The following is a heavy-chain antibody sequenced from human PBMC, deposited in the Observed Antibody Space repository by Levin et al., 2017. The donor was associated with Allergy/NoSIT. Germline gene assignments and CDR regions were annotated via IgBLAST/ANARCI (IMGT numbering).Heavy chain of an antibody. D-gene: IGHD3-10*02. V-gene: IGHV4-61*02. J-gene: IGHJ2*01. Sequence: PSETLSLTCTVSGGSISSGSYYWSWIRQPAGKGLEWIGRIYTSGSTNYNPSLKSRVTISVDTSKNQFSLKLSSVTAADTAVYYCARGSVEIGAMIGGRPYGYFDLWGRGTLVTVSS. CDR1: GGSISSGSYY. CDR2: IYTSGST. CDR3: ARGSVEIGAMIGGRPYGYFDL.